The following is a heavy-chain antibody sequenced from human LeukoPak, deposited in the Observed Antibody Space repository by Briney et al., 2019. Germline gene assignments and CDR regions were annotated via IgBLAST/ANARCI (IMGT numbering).Heavy chain of an antibody. D-gene: IGHD2-15*01. V-gene: IGHV4-38-2*02. J-gene: IGHJ4*02. CDR3: ARCVFSGGSWKGKYYFDY. CDR2: IYHSGST. Sequence: SETLSLTCTVSGYSISSGYYWGWIRQPPGKGLEWIGSIYHSGSTYYNPSLKSRVTISVDTSKNQFSLKLSFVTAADTAVYSCARCVFSGGSWKGKYYFDYWGQGTLVTVSS. CDR1: GYSISSGYY.